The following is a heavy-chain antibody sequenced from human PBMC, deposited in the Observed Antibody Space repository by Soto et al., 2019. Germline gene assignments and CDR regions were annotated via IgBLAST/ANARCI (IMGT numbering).Heavy chain of an antibody. CDR2: IYYSGST. CDR1: GGCISSYY. V-gene: IGHV4-59*01. J-gene: IGHJ5*02. Sequence: XATLSLTCTVCGGCISSYYWSWIRQPPGKGLEWIGYIYYSGSTNYNPSLKSRVTISVDTSKNQFSLKLSSVTAADTAVYYCARQPRIAAAGTGNWFDPCGQRTLVTVSS. D-gene: IGHD6-13*01. CDR3: ARQPRIAAAGTGNWFDP.